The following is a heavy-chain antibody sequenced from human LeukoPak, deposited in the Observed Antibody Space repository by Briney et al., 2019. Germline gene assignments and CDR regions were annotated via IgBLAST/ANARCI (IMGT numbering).Heavy chain of an antibody. Sequence: ASVKVSCKASGYTFTSYGISWARQAPGQGLEWMGWISAYNGNTNYAQKLQGRVTMTTDTSTSTAYMELRGLRSDDTAVYYCARDLVAVAEYYFDYWGQGTLVTVSS. CDR3: ARDLVAVAEYYFDY. CDR2: ISAYNGNT. V-gene: IGHV1-18*01. J-gene: IGHJ4*02. CDR1: GYTFTSYG. D-gene: IGHD6-19*01.